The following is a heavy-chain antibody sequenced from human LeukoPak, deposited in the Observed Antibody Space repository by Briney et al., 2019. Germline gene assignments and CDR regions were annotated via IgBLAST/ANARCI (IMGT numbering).Heavy chain of an antibody. D-gene: IGHD1-1*01. CDR3: ARDPTFLTTAPDY. V-gene: IGHV3-33*01. J-gene: IGHJ4*02. Sequence: PGRSLRLSCAASGFTFSSYGMHWVRQALGKGLEWVAVIWYDGSNKYYADSVKGRFTISRDNSKNTLYLQMNSLRAEDTAVYYCARDPTFLTTAPDYWGQGTLVTVSS. CDR2: IWYDGSNK. CDR1: GFTFSSYG.